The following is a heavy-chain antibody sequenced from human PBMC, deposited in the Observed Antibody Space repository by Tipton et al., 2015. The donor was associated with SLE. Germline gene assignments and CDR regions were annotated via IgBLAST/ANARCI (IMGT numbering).Heavy chain of an antibody. V-gene: IGHV1-18*01. D-gene: IGHD3-22*01. CDR1: GYTFTSYG. Sequence: QVQLVQSGAEVKKPGASVKVSCKASGYTFTSYGINWVRQAPGQGLEWMGWISAYNGDTNYAQKLRGRVTMTTDTSTTTAYMELRSLRSDDTAVYYCARKEGYYDSTGYWLSDYWGQGTRVTVSS. CDR3: ARKEGYYDSTGYWLSDY. CDR2: ISAYNGDT. J-gene: IGHJ4*02.